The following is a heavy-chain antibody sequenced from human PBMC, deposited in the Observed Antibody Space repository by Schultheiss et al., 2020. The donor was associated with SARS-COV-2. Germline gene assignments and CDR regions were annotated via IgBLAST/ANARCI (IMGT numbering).Heavy chain of an antibody. CDR2: IDYSGRI. D-gene: IGHD2-15*01. J-gene: IGHJ2*01. CDR3: TRLSPGFCSGGTCYAWYFDL. CDR1: GGSIRSGESY. Sequence: SETLSLTCTVSGGSIRSGESYWSWIRQSPGKGLEWIGYIDYSGRIFYNPSLKSRLTISVDTSKNQFSLKLTSVTAADTAVYYCTRLSPGFCSGGTCYAWYFDLWGRGTLVTVSS. V-gene: IGHV4-30-4*01.